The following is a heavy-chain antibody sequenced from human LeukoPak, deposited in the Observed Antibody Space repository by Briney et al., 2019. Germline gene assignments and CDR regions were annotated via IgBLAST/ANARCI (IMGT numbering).Heavy chain of an antibody. D-gene: IGHD3-10*01. J-gene: IGHJ4*02. CDR1: GGSISSSNW. CDR2: IYHSGST. Sequence: PSGTLSLTCAVSGGSISSSNWWSWVRQPPGKGLEWIGEIYHSGSTNYNPSLKSRVTISVDKSKNQFSLKLSSVTATDTAVYYCARGSTYYRGSGAYTYFDFWGQGTLVTVSS. CDR3: ARGSTYYRGSGAYTYFDF. V-gene: IGHV4-4*02.